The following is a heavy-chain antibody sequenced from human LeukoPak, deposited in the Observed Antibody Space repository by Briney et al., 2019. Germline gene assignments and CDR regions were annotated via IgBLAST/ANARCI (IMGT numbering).Heavy chain of an antibody. CDR2: IYTTGST. CDR1: GDSISNYY. Sequence: MPSETLSLTCTVSGDSISNYYWSWIRQPPGKGLEWIGYIYTTGSTNYNPSLKSRVTISIDTSKNQFSLKLSSVTATDTAVYYCARVKRDTRGFDFWGQGALVTVSS. V-gene: IGHV4-4*09. J-gene: IGHJ4*02. CDR3: ARVKRDTRGFDF.